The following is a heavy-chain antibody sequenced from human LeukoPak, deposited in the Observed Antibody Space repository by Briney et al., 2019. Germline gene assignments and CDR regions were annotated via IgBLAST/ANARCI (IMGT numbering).Heavy chain of an antibody. CDR3: AKGGLLWFGELGYYYYYYMDV. CDR2: ISGSGGST. J-gene: IGHJ6*03. Sequence: GGSLRLSCTASGFTFGDYAMSWVRQAPGKGLEWVSAISGSGGSTYYADSVKGRFTISRDNSKNTLYLQMNSLRAEDTAVYYCAKGGLLWFGELGYYYYYYMDVWGKGTTVTVSS. D-gene: IGHD3-10*01. CDR1: GFTFGDYA. V-gene: IGHV3-23*01.